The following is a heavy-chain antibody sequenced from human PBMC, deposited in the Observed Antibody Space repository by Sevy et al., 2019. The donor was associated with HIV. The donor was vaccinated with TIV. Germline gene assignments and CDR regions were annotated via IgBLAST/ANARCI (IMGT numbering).Heavy chain of an antibody. CDR1: GFTFSTYN. Sequence: GGSLRLSCAASGFTFSTYNMHWVRQPPGKGLEWVSYISSTSNTIYYADSVKGRFTISRDNADNSLYLQMKSLRAEDTALYYCARIGMTTFGGAARGAFDIWGQGTMVTVS. CDR3: ARIGMTTFGGAARGAFDI. D-gene: IGHD3-16*01. V-gene: IGHV3-48*01. J-gene: IGHJ3*02. CDR2: ISSTSNTI.